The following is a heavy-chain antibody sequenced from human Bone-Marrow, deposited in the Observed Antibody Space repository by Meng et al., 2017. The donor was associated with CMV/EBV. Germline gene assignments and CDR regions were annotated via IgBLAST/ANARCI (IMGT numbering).Heavy chain of an antibody. V-gene: IGHV4-61*01. Sequence: SETLSLTCTVSGGSVSSGSYYWSWIRQPPGKGLEWIGYIYYSGSTNYNPSLKSRVTISVDTSKNQFSLKLRSVTAADTAVYYCARSVNLYTSIFNYWGQGPLVPVSS. CDR2: IYYSGST. J-gene: IGHJ4*02. D-gene: IGHD1-1*01. CDR1: GGSVSSGSYY. CDR3: ARSVNLYTSIFNY.